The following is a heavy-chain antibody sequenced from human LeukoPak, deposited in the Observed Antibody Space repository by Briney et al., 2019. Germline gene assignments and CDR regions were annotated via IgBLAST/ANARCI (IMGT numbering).Heavy chain of an antibody. J-gene: IGHJ5*02. CDR2: IYNSGST. CDR1: GGSISNGGYY. D-gene: IGHD2-2*01. CDR3: ARAPFVVVPAALLNWFDP. Sequence: SETLSLTCTVSGGSISNGGYYWSWIRQHPGKGLECLGHIYNSGSTYYNPSLKSRVTMSVDRSKNQFSLKLSSVTAADTAVYYCARAPFVVVPAALLNWFDPWGQGTLVTVSS. V-gene: IGHV4-31*03.